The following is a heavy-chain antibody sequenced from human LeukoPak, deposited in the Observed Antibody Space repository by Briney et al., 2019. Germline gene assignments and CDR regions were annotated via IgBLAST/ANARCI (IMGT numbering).Heavy chain of an antibody. D-gene: IGHD3-10*01. J-gene: IGHJ6*02. CDR2: ISIGSSTI. CDR1: GFTFSDYG. Sequence: PGGSLRLSCTASGFTFSDYGMDWVRQSPGKGLEWISYISIGSSTIYYAGSVRGRLTISRDDAKSSLYLQMNSLRAEDTAVYYCARAQSEQGYYGSGSYPHMDVWGQGTTVTVSS. CDR3: ARAQSEQGYYGSGSYPHMDV. V-gene: IGHV3-48*01.